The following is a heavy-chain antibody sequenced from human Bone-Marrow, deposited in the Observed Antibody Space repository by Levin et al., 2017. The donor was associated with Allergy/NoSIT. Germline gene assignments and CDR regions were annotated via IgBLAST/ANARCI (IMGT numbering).Heavy chain of an antibody. CDR1: GFTVSNNY. CDR3: ARLDFNYGSYY. J-gene: IGHJ4*02. CDR2: IYSGGGT. V-gene: IGHV3-66*04. D-gene: IGHD3-10*01. Sequence: GGSLRLSCAVSGFTVSNNYMSWVRQAPGKGLEWVSIIYSGGGTFYADSVKARFTISRDNSKNTVYLQMNSLRAEDTAVYYCARLDFNYGSYYWGQGTLDTVSS.